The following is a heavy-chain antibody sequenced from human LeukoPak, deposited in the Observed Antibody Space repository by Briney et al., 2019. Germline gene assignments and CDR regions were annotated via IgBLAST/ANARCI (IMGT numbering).Heavy chain of an antibody. CDR3: ARPYYYDSRIDP. J-gene: IGHJ5*02. V-gene: IGHV4-30-4*01. CDR1: GVSISSGDYY. Sequence: SQTLSLSCTVPGVSISSGDYYWSWFRKPLGKRLEWIGYTYYSGSTYYNPSLKSRVTISVDTSKNQFSLKLSSVTAADTAVYYCARPYYYDSRIDPWGQGTRV. CDR2: TYYSGST. D-gene: IGHD3-22*01.